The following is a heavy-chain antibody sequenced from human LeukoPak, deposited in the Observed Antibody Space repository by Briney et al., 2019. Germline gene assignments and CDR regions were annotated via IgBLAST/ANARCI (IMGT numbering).Heavy chain of an antibody. CDR2: IGGSGGTT. Sequence: PGGSLRLSCAASGFTFSRYAMSWVRQAPGKGLEWVSSIGGSGGTTYYADSVKGRFTISRDNSKNTLYLQMNSLSAEDTAVYDWAYDLSWVGGCLATFGYWGQGTLATVSS. J-gene: IGHJ4*02. CDR1: GFTFSRYA. V-gene: IGHV3-23*01. CDR3: AYDLSWVGGCLATFGY. D-gene: IGHD3-10*01.